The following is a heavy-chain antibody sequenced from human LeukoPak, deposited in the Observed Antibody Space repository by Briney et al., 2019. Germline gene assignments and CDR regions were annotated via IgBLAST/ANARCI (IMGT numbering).Heavy chain of an antibody. V-gene: IGHV4-39*01. CDR1: GGSTDTTKYY. CDR3: ARTSSSSYGWFDP. D-gene: IGHD2-2*01. CDR2: VYYKGAA. Sequence: PSETLSLTCTVPGGSTDTTKYYWAWMRQPPGKRLECIGTVYYKGAAYYNPSLSSRDSVSLGTSQDQFPRTVSSVTAADTAVDFCARTSSSSYGWFDPWGQGTLVTVSS. J-gene: IGHJ5*02.